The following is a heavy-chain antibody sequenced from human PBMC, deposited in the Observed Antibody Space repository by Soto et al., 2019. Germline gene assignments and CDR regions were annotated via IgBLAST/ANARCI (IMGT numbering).Heavy chain of an antibody. D-gene: IGHD6-6*01. V-gene: IGHV1-69*13. Sequence: SVKVSCKVSGGTFSSYAISWVRQAPGQGLEWMGGIIPIFGTANYAQKFQGRVTITADESTSTAYMELSSLRSEDTAVYYCARGLAARQSYYYYYGMDVWGQGTTVTVSS. CDR1: GGTFSSYA. J-gene: IGHJ6*02. CDR2: IIPIFGTA. CDR3: ARGLAARQSYYYYYGMDV.